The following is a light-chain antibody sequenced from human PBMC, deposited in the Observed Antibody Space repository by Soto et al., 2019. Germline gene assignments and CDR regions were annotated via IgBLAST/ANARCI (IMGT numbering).Light chain of an antibody. CDR3: QQYNNWPQYT. V-gene: IGKV3-15*01. Sequence: MTQSPSSLSASVGDRVTITCRASQGISNYLAWYQQKPGQAPRLLIYGASTRATGIPARFSGSGSGTEFTLTISSLQSEDFAVYYCQQYNNWPQYTFGQGTKLEIK. J-gene: IGKJ2*01. CDR2: GAS. CDR1: QGISNY.